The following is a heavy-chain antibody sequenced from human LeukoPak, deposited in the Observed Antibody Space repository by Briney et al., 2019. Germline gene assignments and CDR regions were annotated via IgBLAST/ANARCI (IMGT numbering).Heavy chain of an antibody. CDR2: INHSGST. Sequence: SETLSLTCAVYGGSFSGYYWSWIRQPPGKGLEWIGEINHSGSTNYNPSLKSRVTISVDTSKNQFSLKLSSVTAADTAVYYCARVYYGPFDAWGQGTLVTVSS. J-gene: IGHJ5*02. CDR1: GGSFSGYY. V-gene: IGHV4-34*01. D-gene: IGHD3-10*01. CDR3: ARVYYGPFDA.